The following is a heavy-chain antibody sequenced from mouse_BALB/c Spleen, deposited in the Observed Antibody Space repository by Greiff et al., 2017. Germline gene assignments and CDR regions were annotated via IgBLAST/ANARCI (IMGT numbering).Heavy chain of an antibody. V-gene: IGHV1-69*02. J-gene: IGHJ2*01. CDR2: IYPSDSYT. CDR3: TREGEEDYFDY. Sequence: QVQLQQPGAELVRPGASVKLSCKASGYTFTSYWINWVKQRPGQGLEWIGNIYPSDSYTNYNQKFKDKATLTVDKSSSTAYMQLSSPTSEDSAVYYCTREGEEDYFDYWGQGTTLTVSS. D-gene: IGHD2-13*01. CDR1: GYTFTSYW.